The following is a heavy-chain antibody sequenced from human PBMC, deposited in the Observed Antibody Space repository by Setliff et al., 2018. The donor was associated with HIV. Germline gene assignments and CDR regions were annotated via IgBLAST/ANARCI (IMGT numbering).Heavy chain of an antibody. V-gene: IGHV4-39*01. J-gene: IGHJ4*02. D-gene: IGHD1-26*01. Sequence: NPSETLSLTCTVSGGSIRTGAYYWGWIRQPPGKGLEWIGSIYYDGNTRYNPSLKSRVTISLDTSKNRFSLQLTSVTAADTAVYYCARHRDGGTYPLDYWGQGTLVTVSS. CDR2: IYYDGNT. CDR3: ARHRDGGTYPLDY. CDR1: GGSIRTGAYY.